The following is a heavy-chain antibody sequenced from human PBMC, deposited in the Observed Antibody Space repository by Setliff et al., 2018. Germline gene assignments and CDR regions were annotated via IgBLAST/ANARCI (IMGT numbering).Heavy chain of an antibody. D-gene: IGHD6-6*01. CDR1: GASITNINYY. V-gene: IGHV4-39*01. CDR2: IFYSGRT. Sequence: SETLSLTCTVSGASITNINYYWGLIRQPPGKGLEWIGSIFYSGRTFYNPSLKSRVTISVDTSKNQFSLTLSSVTAADTAVYYCAKHDGRSSFDYWGQGTLVTVSS. CDR3: AKHDGRSSFDY. J-gene: IGHJ4*02.